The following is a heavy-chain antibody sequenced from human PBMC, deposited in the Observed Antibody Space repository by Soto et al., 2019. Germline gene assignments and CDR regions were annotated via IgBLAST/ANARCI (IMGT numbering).Heavy chain of an antibody. J-gene: IGHJ5*02. CDR1: GGSISSSSYY. D-gene: IGHD1-26*01. V-gene: IGHV4-39*02. CDR3: ATQEVGGSYVYTFDP. CDR2: IYYSGST. Sequence: SETLSLTCTVSGGSISSSSYYWGWILQPPGKGLEWIGSIYYSGSTYYNPSLKSRVTISVDTSKNHFSLKLSSVTAADTAVYYCATQEVGGSYVYTFDPWGQGTLVTVSS.